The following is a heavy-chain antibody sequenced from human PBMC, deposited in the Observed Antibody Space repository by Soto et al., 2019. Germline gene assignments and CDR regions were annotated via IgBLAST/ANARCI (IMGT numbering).Heavy chain of an antibody. D-gene: IGHD6-13*01. J-gene: IGHJ6*02. Sequence: EVRLVESGGGLVQPGGSLRLSCAASGFTFSSYDMQWVRQATGKGLEWVSAIDTAGDTYYPGTVKGRFTISRENSNNSWYLQAHRRSAGESAVYYWARSPPRGYHYDYGMAVWGQGPTVTVSS. CDR1: GFTFSSYD. CDR2: IDTAGDT. V-gene: IGHV3-13*04. CDR3: ARSPPRGYHYDYGMAV.